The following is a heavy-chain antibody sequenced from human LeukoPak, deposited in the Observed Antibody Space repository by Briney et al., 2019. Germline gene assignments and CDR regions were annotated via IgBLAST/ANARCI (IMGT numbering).Heavy chain of an antibody. Sequence: PSETLSLTCAVYGGSFSGYYWSWIRQPPGKGLEWIGEINHSGSTNYNPSLKSRVTISVDTSKNQFSLKLSSVTAADTAVYYCAGQDPAYYYMDVWGKGTTVTVSS. CDR3: AGQDPAYYYMDV. J-gene: IGHJ6*03. CDR1: GGSFSGYY. CDR2: INHSGST. V-gene: IGHV4-34*01. D-gene: IGHD2-15*01.